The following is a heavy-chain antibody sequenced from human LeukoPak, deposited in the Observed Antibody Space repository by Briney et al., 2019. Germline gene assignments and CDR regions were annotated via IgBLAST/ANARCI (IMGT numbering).Heavy chain of an antibody. V-gene: IGHV3-30*18. D-gene: IGHD6-19*01. J-gene: IGHJ6*02. Sequence: GRSLRLSCAASGFTFSSYGMHWVRQAPGKGLEWVAVISYDGSNKYYADSVKGRFTISRDNSKNTLYLQMNSLRAEGTAVYYCAKDLDYSSGWYSDYYGMDVWGQGTTVTVSS. CDR3: AKDLDYSSGWYSDYYGMDV. CDR1: GFTFSSYG. CDR2: ISYDGSNK.